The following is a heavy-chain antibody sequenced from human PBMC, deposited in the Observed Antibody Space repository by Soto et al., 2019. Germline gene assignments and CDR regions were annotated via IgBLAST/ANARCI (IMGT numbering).Heavy chain of an antibody. CDR3: ASIRHYYDSSGYFDPFDY. D-gene: IGHD3-22*01. Sequence: GGSLRLSCAASGFTVSSNYMSWVRQAPGKGLEWVSVIYSGGSTYYADSVKGRFTISRDNSKNTLYLQMNSLRAEDTAVYYCASIRHYYDSSGYFDPFDYWGQGTLVTVSS. J-gene: IGHJ4*02. CDR1: GFTVSSNY. V-gene: IGHV3-53*01. CDR2: IYSGGST.